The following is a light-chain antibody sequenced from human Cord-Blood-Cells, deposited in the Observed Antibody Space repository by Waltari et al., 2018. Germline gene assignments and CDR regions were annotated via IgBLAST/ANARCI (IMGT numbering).Light chain of an antibody. CDR1: QSISSY. CDR3: QQSYSTPIT. J-gene: IGKJ5*01. V-gene: IGKV1-39*01. Sequence: DIQMTQSPSSLSASVRDRVTITCRASQSISSYLNWYQQKPGKAPKLLIYAESSLQSGVPSRFSGSGSGTDFTLTISSLQPEDFATYYCQQSYSTPITFGQGTRLEIK. CDR2: AES.